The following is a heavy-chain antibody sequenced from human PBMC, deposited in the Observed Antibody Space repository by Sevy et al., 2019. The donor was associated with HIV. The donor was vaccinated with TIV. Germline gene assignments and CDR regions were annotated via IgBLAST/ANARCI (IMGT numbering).Heavy chain of an antibody. Sequence: ASVKVSCKASGYTFTDHFVHWVRQAPGQGLEWMGWINTTNGVTDYTRKLRGRVTMTRDTSTDTVYMELRWLNSDDPAVYYCARTVPSSVVWRSDWHFDLWGRGTLVTVSS. D-gene: IGHD2-21*01. CDR1: GYTFTDHF. CDR2: INTTNGVT. J-gene: IGHJ2*01. V-gene: IGHV1-2*02. CDR3: ARTVPSSVVWRSDWHFDL.